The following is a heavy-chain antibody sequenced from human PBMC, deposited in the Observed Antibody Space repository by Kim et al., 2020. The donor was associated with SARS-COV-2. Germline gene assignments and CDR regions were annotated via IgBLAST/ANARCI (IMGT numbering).Heavy chain of an antibody. D-gene: IGHD6-13*01. CDR3: ARGNLEGMIDY. CDR1: GYAFTSEG. V-gene: IGHV1-18*01. J-gene: IGHJ4*02. Sequence: ASVKVSCKASGYAFTSEGLSWVRRAPGQGLEWMGWINTQNEDRKIARNFQGRLIMTADTSARTAYLELLTLKSDDTAVYYCARGNLEGMIDYWGQGTLVTVFS. CDR2: INTQNEDR.